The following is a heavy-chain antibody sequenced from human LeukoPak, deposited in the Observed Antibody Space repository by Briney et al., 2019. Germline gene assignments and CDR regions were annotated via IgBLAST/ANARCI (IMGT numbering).Heavy chain of an antibody. CDR3: ARRIGYGDYISNWLDP. V-gene: IGHV1-46*01. J-gene: IGHJ5*02. CDR1: GYTFSKYF. CDR2: INPSGGST. Sequence: ASVKVSCKASGYTFSKYFMHWVRQAPGQGLEWMGIINPSGGSTGYAQKFQGRVTMTRATSTSTAYMELSSLRSEDTAVYYCARRIGYGDYISNWLDPWGQGTLVTVSS. D-gene: IGHD4-17*01.